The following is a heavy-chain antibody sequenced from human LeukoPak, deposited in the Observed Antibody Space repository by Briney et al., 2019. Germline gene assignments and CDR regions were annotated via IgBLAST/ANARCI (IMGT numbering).Heavy chain of an antibody. D-gene: IGHD5-24*01. J-gene: IGHJ3*02. Sequence: ASVKVSCKASGYTFTGYYMHWVRQAPGQGLEWMGWINPNSGGTNYAQKFQGRVTMTRDTSISTAYMELSRLRSDDTAVYYCARVQMATTPVDAFDIWGQGTMVTVSS. CDR3: ARVQMATTPVDAFDI. CDR1: GYTFTGYY. V-gene: IGHV1-2*02. CDR2: INPNSGGT.